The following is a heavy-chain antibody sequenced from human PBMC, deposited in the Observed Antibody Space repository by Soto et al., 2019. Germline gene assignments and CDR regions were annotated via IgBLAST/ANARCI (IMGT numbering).Heavy chain of an antibody. D-gene: IGHD3-22*01. CDR3: ARGSSSGL. J-gene: IGHJ4*02. CDR1: GGTFSSDD. CDR2: VIPLFGTP. V-gene: IGHV1-69*06. Sequence: QVQLVQSGAEVKKPGSSVKVSCKASGGTFSSDDFTWVRQAPGQGLEWMGGVIPLFGTPYYAQKFQGRVTITADTSTTTTYMELTNLRYEDTDIYYCARGSSSGLWGQGTLVTVSS.